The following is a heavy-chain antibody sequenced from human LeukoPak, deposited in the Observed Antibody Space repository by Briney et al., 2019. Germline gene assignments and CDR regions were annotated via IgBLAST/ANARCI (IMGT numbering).Heavy chain of an antibody. CDR3: ARDQSYDSSGSYFPN. CDR2: IIPIFGTA. J-gene: IGHJ4*02. D-gene: IGHD3-22*01. CDR1: GGTFSSYA. V-gene: IGHV1-69*05. Sequence: ASVKVSCKASGGTFSSYAISWVRQAPGQGLEWMGGIIPIFGTANYAQKFQGRVTITTDESTSTAYMELSSLRSKDTAVYYCARDQSYDSSGSYFPNWGQGTLVTVSS.